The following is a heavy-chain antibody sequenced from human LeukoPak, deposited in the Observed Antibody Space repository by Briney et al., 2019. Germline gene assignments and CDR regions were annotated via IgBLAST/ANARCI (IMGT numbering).Heavy chain of an antibody. D-gene: IGHD3-3*01. CDR3: ARGGYDFWSGYSVDY. CDR1: GGSISSYY. V-gene: IGHV4-4*07. CDR2: IYTSGST. Sequence: PSETLSLTCTVSGGSISSYYWSWIRQPAGKGLEWIGRIYTSGSTNYNPSLKSRVTISVDTSKNQFSLKLSSVTAADTAVYYCARGGYDFWSGYSVDYWGQGTLVTVSS. J-gene: IGHJ4*02.